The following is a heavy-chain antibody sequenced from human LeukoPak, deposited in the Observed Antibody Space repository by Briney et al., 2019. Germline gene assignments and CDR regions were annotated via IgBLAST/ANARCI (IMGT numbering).Heavy chain of an antibody. CDR3: AKYRSGGKSSTFDY. D-gene: IGHD6-25*01. V-gene: IGHV3-23*01. CDR1: GFTFSSYA. Sequence: PGGSLRLSCAASGFTFSSYAMSWVRQAPGKGLEWVSAISGSGGSTYYADSVKGRFTISRDNSKNTLYLQMNSPRAEDTAVYYCAKYRSGGKSSTFDYWGQGTLVTVSS. J-gene: IGHJ4*02. CDR2: ISGSGGST.